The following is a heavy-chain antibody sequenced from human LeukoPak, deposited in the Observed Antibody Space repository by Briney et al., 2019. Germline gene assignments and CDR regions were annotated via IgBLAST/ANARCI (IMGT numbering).Heavy chain of an antibody. CDR1: GGSISSYY. CDR3: ARGRRGIAARGVGWNWFDP. V-gene: IGHV4-59*01. Sequence: PSETLSLTCTVSGGSISSYYWSWIRQPPGKGLEWIGYIYYSGSTNYNPSLKSRVTISVDTSKNQFSLKLSSVTPADTAVYYCARGRRGIAARGVGWNWFDPWGQGTLVTVSS. D-gene: IGHD6-6*01. CDR2: IYYSGST. J-gene: IGHJ5*02.